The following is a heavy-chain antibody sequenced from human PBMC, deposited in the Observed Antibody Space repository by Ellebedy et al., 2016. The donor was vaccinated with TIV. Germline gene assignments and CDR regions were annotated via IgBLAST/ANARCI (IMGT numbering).Heavy chain of an antibody. CDR1: GGSISSYY. CDR2: IYTSGST. V-gene: IGHV4-4*07. Sequence: GSLRLSCTVSGGSISSYYWSWIRQPAGKGLEWIGRIYTSGSTNYNPSLKSRVTMSVDTSKNQFSLKVSSVTAADTAVYYCASSVVGASDWYDYWGQGTLVAVSS. D-gene: IGHD6-19*01. J-gene: IGHJ4*02. CDR3: ASSVVGASDWYDY.